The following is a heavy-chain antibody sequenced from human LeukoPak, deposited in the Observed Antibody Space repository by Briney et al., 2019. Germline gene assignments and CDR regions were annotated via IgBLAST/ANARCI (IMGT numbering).Heavy chain of an antibody. CDR2: ISGSGGST. CDR3: AKTRTIFGVVIAYFDY. Sequence: PGGSLRLSCAASGFTFSSYAMSLVRQAPGKGLEWVSAISGSGGSTYYADSVKGRFTISRDNSKNTLYLQMNSLRAEDTAVYYCAKTRTIFGVVIAYFDYWGQGTLVTVSS. J-gene: IGHJ4*02. D-gene: IGHD3-3*01. CDR1: GFTFSSYA. V-gene: IGHV3-23*01.